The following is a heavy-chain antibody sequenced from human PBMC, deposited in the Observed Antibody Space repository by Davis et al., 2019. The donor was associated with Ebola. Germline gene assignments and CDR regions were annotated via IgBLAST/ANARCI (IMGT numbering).Heavy chain of an antibody. CDR1: GFTFSSYW. J-gene: IGHJ6*02. V-gene: IGHV3-7*03. CDR3: ARRLIAARPYYYYGMDV. D-gene: IGHD6-6*01. CDR2: IKQDGSEK. Sequence: GESLKISCAASGFTFSSYWMSWVRQAPGKGLEWVANIKQDGSEKYYVDSVKGRFTISRDNAKNSLYLQMNSLRAEDTAVYYCARRLIAARPYYYYGMDVWDQGTTVTVSS.